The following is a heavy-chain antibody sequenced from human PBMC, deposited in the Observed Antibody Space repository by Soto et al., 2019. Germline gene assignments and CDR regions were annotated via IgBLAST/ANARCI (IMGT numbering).Heavy chain of an antibody. D-gene: IGHD1-7*01. CDR3: ARAPQTGTTMRYYYYYMDV. J-gene: IGHJ6*03. V-gene: IGHV6-1*01. CDR2: TYYRSKWYN. Sequence: PSPTLSLTCAISGDSVSSNSSAWNWIRQSPSRGLEWLGRTYYRSKWYNDYAVSVKSRITINPDTSKNQFSLQLNSVTPEDTAVYYCARAPQTGTTMRYYYYYMDVWGKGTTVTVSS. CDR1: GDSVSSNSSA.